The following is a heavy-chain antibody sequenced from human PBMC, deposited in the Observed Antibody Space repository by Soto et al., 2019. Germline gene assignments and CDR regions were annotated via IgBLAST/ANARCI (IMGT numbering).Heavy chain of an antibody. CDR3: ARDMAAATSYFDY. CDR2: VWYDGNNK. D-gene: IGHD2-15*01. J-gene: IGHJ4*01. CDR1: GFRFSSHG. Sequence: GGSLRLSCAASGFRFSSHGMHWVRQAPGKGLEWVAIVWYDGNNKYYADSVKGRFTISRDNSKNTLYLQMNSLRAEDTAVYFCARDMAAATSYFDYWGHGLLVTVSS. V-gene: IGHV3-33*01.